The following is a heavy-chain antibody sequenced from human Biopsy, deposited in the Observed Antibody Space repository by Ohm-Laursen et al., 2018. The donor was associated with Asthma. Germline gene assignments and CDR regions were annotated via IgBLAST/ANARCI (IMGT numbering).Heavy chain of an antibody. Sequence: SLRLSCSASGFMFRSFGMHWVRQAPGKGLEWVAVISYDGNHKFYEDSVKGRFTISRDNFKNTLYLQMNSLRTEDTAVYYCAKRRGYSGHDNDYWGQGTLVIVSS. CDR2: ISYDGNHK. V-gene: IGHV3-30*18. D-gene: IGHD5-12*01. CDR3: AKRRGYSGHDNDY. J-gene: IGHJ4*02. CDR1: GFMFRSFG.